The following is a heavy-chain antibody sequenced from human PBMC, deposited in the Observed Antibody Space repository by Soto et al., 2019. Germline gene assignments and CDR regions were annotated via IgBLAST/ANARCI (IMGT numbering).Heavy chain of an antibody. CDR3: ASLGWSDYYDSSGYHPY. D-gene: IGHD3-22*01. V-gene: IGHV3-21*01. Sequence: GGSLRLSCAASGFTFSSHSMNWVRQAPGKGLEWVSSISSSSSYIYYADSVKGRFTISRDNAKNSLYLQMNSLRAEDTAVYYCASLGWSDYYDSSGYHPYWGQGTLVTVSS. CDR1: GFTFSSHS. CDR2: ISSSSSYI. J-gene: IGHJ4*02.